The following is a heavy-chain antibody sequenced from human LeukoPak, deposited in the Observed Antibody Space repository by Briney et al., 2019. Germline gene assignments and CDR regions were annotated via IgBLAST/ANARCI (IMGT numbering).Heavy chain of an antibody. CDR3: ARGLGYCTSTTCLLPFDY. CDR1: GFTVSTYY. V-gene: IGHV3-53*01. J-gene: IGHJ4*02. Sequence: PGGSLRLSCAASGFTVSTYYMTWVRQAPGKGLECVSVIYSGGSTSYADSVKGRFTVSRDNSKNTLYLQMNSLRAEDTAMYYCARGLGYCTSTTCLLPFDYWGQGTLVTVSS. CDR2: IYSGGST. D-gene: IGHD2-2*01.